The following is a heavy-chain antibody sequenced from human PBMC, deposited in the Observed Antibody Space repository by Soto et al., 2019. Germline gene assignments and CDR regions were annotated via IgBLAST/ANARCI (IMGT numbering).Heavy chain of an antibody. CDR1: GGTFSSYT. J-gene: IGHJ6*03. CDR3: ARDPHCSGGSSYSRYYYYYMDV. Sequence: QVQLVQSGAEVKKPGSSVKVSCKASGGTFSSYTISWVRQAPGQGLEWMGRIIPILGIANYAQEFQGRVTITADKSTSTAYMELSSLRSEDTAVYYCARDPHCSGGSSYSRYYYYYMDVWGKGTTVTVSS. D-gene: IGHD2-15*01. V-gene: IGHV1-69*08. CDR2: IIPILGIA.